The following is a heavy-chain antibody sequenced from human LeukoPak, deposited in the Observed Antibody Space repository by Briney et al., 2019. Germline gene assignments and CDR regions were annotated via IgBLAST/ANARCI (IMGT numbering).Heavy chain of an antibody. J-gene: IGHJ5*02. D-gene: IGHD4-17*01. CDR1: GGTFISYA. Sequence: ASVTVSCKASGGTFISYAISWVRQAPGQGLEWMGGIIPIFGTANYAQKFQGRVTITADESTSTAYMELSSLRSEDTAVYYCARNGDGNWFDPWGQGTLVTVSS. CDR2: IIPIFGTA. V-gene: IGHV1-69*13. CDR3: ARNGDGNWFDP.